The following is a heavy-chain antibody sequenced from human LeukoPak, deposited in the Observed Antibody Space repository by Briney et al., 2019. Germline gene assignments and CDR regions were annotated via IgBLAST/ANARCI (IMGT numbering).Heavy chain of an antibody. D-gene: IGHD2-2*01. J-gene: IGHJ3*02. CDR1: GGSVTTSSFY. V-gene: IGHV4-39*07. Sequence: SETLSLTCTLSGGSVTTSSFYWAWIRQPPGKGLECIGTIYYSGITYYHSSLKRRVTISVDTSKNQFSLKLSSVTAADTAVYFCAKSGPAAGRPDAFDIWGQGTMVTVSS. CDR3: AKSGPAAGRPDAFDI. CDR2: IYYSGIT.